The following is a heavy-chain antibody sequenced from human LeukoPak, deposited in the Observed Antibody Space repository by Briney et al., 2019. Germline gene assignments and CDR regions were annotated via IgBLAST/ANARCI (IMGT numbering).Heavy chain of an antibody. D-gene: IGHD6-13*01. CDR1: GFTFSNSW. J-gene: IGHJ4*02. Sequence: GGSLRLSCAASGFTFSNSWMCWVRQVPGKGLVRISHISTDGSSTGYADSVKGRFTVSRDNSKNTLYLQMSSLRAEDTAIYYCVTASYSRNWYHRGQGTLVTVSS. V-gene: IGHV3-74*01. CDR3: VTASYSRNWYH. CDR2: ISTDGSST.